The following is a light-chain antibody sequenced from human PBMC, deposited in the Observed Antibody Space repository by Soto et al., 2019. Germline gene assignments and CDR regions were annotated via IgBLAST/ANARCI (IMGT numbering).Light chain of an antibody. CDR1: SSNIGAGYD. CDR2: GNS. CDR3: QSYDSSLSGSV. J-gene: IGLJ2*01. V-gene: IGLV1-40*01. Sequence: QLVLTQPPSVSGAPGQRVTISCTGSSSNIGAGYDVHWYQQLPGTAPKLLIYGNSNRPSGVPDRCSGSKSGTSASLAITGLQAEDEADYYCQSYDSSLSGSVFGGGTKLTLL.